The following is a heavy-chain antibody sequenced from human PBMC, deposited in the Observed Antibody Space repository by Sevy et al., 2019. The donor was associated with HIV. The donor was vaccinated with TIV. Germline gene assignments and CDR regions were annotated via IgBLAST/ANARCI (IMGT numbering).Heavy chain of an antibody. D-gene: IGHD2-15*01. CDR2: INYRGST. CDR3: VSDRGLGYCSGGSCYHGMDL. CDR1: GGSISRYY. Sequence: SETLSLTCTVSGGSISRYYWYWIRQPPGKGLEWIGYINYRGSTNYNPSLKSRVTISVDTSKSQFSLKLSSVTAADTAVYYCVSDRGLGYCSGGSCYHGMDLWGQGTTVTVSS. J-gene: IGHJ6*01. V-gene: IGHV4-59*01.